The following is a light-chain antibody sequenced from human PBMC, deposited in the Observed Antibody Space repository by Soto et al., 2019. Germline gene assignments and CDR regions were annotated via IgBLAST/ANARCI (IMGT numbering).Light chain of an antibody. CDR2: DAF. CDR3: QQYNSYSPWT. J-gene: IGKJ1*01. CDR1: QSISSW. V-gene: IGKV1-5*01. Sequence: DIQMTQSPSSLSASVGDRVTITCRASQSISSWLAWYQQKPGKAPKLLIFDAFSLESGVPSRFSGSGSGTEFTLTISSLQPDDFATYYCQQYNSYSPWTFGQGTKVDIK.